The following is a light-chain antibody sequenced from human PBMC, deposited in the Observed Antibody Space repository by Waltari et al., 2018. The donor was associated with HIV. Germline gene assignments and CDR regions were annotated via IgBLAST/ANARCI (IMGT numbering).Light chain of an antibody. V-gene: IGKV1-5*03. CDR2: KAS. Sequence: DIQMTQSPSTLSASVGDRVTITCRASQSIIVWFAWYQQKPGKAPKLLFYKASSLESGVPSRFSGSGAGTAFTLTNSSLQPDGFATYYCQQYYSSPGTFGQGTKVEIK. CDR3: QQYYSSPGT. CDR1: QSIIVW. J-gene: IGKJ1*01.